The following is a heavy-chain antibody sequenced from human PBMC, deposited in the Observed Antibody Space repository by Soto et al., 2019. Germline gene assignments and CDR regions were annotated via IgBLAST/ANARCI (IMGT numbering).Heavy chain of an antibody. V-gene: IGHV4-4*07. J-gene: IGHJ5*02. CDR2: IYTSGTT. D-gene: IGHD3-22*01. CDR3: ARNRGYFDSSAYYPWLDP. CDR1: GASISDYH. Sequence: SETLSLTCSVSGASISDYHWTWMRQPAGKGLEWIGHIYTSGTTSYNASLKSRVTMSVDSSKNQLSLKLTSVTAADTAVYYCARNRGYFDSSAYYPWLDPWGQGTLVTVSS.